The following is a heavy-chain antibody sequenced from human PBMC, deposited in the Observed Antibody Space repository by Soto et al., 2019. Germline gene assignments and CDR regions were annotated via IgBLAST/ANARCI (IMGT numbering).Heavy chain of an antibody. Sequence: ETLSLTCTVSGGSISSYYWSWIRQPPGKGLEWIGYIYYSGSTNYNPSLKSRVTISVDTSKNQFSLKLSSVTAADTAVYYCARAYSYGSRAPLPEDNWFDPWGQGTLVTVSS. V-gene: IGHV4-59*01. CDR1: GGSISSYY. CDR2: IYYSGST. D-gene: IGHD5-18*01. J-gene: IGHJ5*02. CDR3: ARAYSYGSRAPLPEDNWFDP.